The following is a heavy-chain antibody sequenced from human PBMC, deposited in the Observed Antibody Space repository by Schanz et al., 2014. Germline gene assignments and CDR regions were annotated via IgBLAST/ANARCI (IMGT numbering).Heavy chain of an antibody. D-gene: IGHD1-26*01. V-gene: IGHV4-59*08. CDR3: ARQGDVYRLDY. CDR1: GDSISGYY. J-gene: IGHJ4*02. CDR2: IYHSGSP. Sequence: QVQLQESGPGLVKPSETLSLTCTVSGDSISGYYWNWIRQPPGKGLEWIAYIYHSGSPIYNPSLQGRFTIAKDPSKHQFSLKRESVTAADTAMYFCARQGDVYRLDYWGQGTLVTVTS.